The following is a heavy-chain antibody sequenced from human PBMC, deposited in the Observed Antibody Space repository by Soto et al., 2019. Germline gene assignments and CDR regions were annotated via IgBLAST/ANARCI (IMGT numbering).Heavy chain of an antibody. CDR3: AKDSMRDQWLVDFDY. D-gene: IGHD6-19*01. CDR1: GFTFSSYG. J-gene: IGHJ4*02. Sequence: HPGGSLRLSCAASGFTFSSYGMHWVRQAPGKGLEWVAVISYDGSNKYYADSVKGRFTISRDNSKNTLYLQMNSLRAEDTAVYYCAKDSMRDQWLVDFDYWGQGTLVTVSS. V-gene: IGHV3-30*18. CDR2: ISYDGSNK.